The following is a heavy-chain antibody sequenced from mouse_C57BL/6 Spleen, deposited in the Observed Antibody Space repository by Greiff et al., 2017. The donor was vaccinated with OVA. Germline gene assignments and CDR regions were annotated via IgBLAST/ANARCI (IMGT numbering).Heavy chain of an antibody. Sequence: EVQLVESGGGLVKPGGSLKLSCAASGFTFSDYGMHWVRQAPEKGLEWVAYISSGSSTIYYADTVKGRFTISRDNAKNTLFLQMTSLRSEDTAMYYCARNYGNYGGAYAMDYWGQGTSVTVSS. J-gene: IGHJ4*01. CDR3: ARNYGNYGGAYAMDY. V-gene: IGHV5-17*01. D-gene: IGHD2-1*01. CDR1: GFTFSDYG. CDR2: ISSGSSTI.